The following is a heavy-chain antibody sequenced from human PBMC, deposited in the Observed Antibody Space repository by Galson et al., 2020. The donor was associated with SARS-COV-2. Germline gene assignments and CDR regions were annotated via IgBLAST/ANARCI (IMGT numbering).Heavy chain of an antibody. CDR3: AREWGDTSLSVFDY. D-gene: IGHD2-21*01. CDR1: GYTFTSYY. CDR2: INPRDDIT. V-gene: IGHV1-46*01. J-gene: IGHJ4*02. Sequence: ASVKVSCKASGYTFTSYYLHWVRQAPGQGLEWVGIINPRDDITAYAQKFQGRVTMTRDTSTSTVYMELSSLRPEDTAVYYCAREWGDTSLSVFDYWGRGTLVIVSS.